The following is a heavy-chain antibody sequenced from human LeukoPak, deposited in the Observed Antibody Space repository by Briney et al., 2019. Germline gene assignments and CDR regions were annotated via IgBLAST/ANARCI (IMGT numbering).Heavy chain of an antibody. V-gene: IGHV3-53*01. CDR2: LYSGGST. Sequence: GGSLTLSCAASGFTFSSNYMSWVRQAPGKGLEWVSVLYSGGSTDYADSVKGRFNISRDNSKNTLYLQMNSLRAEDTAVYYCARVISVGAPNFDYWGQGTLVTVSS. CDR1: GFTFSSNY. J-gene: IGHJ4*02. CDR3: ARVISVGAPNFDY. D-gene: IGHD1-26*01.